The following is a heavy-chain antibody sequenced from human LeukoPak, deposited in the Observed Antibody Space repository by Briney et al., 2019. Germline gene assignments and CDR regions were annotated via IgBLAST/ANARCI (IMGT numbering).Heavy chain of an antibody. D-gene: IGHD6-19*01. J-gene: IGHJ4*02. CDR3: VKGPRPDITVAHTVEN. Sequence: GGSPRLSCAASGFIFGNYAMSWVRQVPGRGLEWVSTISSRGDSTYVADSVKGRFTISRDNSKNSLYLQMNTVRAEDTAVYYCVKGPRPDITVAHTVENWGQGTLVTVSS. CDR2: ISSRGDST. CDR1: GFIFGNYA. V-gene: IGHV3-23*01.